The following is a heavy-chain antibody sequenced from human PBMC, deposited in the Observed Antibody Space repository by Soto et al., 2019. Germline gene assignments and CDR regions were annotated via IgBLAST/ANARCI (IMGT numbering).Heavy chain of an antibody. J-gene: IGHJ4*02. CDR1: GDTVSSNSAT. CDR3: ARHEQREADPFDY. V-gene: IGHV6-1*01. Sequence: QLQQSGPGLVKPSQTLSLTCAISGDTVSSNSATWNWIRQSPSRGLEWLGRTYYRSQWYSDYALSVKRRITINPDTTKNQFSMHLNSVTPEDTAVYYCARHEQREADPFDYWGQGTLVTVSS. D-gene: IGHD6-19*01. CDR2: TYYRSQWYS.